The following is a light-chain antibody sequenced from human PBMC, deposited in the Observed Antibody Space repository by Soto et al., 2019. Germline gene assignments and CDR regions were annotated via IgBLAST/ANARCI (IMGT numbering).Light chain of an antibody. V-gene: IGLV1-44*01. CDR1: SSNIGTNT. Sequence: QPVLTQPPSTSGAPGQRVTISCSGSSSNIGTNTVNWYNQLPGTAPKLLIYNSNERPSGVPDRFSGSQSGTSASLAIGGLQSEDEADYYCAAWDDSLDVVVFGGGTKLTVL. CDR2: NSN. J-gene: IGLJ3*02. CDR3: AAWDDSLDVVV.